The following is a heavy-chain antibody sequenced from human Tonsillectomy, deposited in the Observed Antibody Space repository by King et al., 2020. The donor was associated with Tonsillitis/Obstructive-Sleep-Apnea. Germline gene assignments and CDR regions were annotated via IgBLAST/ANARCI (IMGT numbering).Heavy chain of an antibody. CDR1: GYTFTSYY. J-gene: IGHJ4*02. CDR3: ARDRPHSSGYYRSYYFDY. D-gene: IGHD3-22*01. CDR2: INPSGGST. V-gene: IGHV1-46*01. Sequence: QLVQSGAEVKKPGASVKVSCKASGYTFTSYYMHWVRQAPGQGLEWMGIINPSGGSTSYAQKFQGRVTMTRDTSTSTVYMELSSLRSEDTAVYYCARDRPHSSGYYRSYYFDYWSQGTLVTVSS.